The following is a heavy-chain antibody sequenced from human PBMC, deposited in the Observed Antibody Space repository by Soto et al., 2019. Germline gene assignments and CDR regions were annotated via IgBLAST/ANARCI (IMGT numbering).Heavy chain of an antibody. CDR1: GFSFSSSW. J-gene: IGHJ3*02. D-gene: IGHD3-16*01. V-gene: IGHV3-7*04. Sequence: EAHLMESGGGLVQPGGSLRLSCVASGFSFSSSWMSWVRRTPGRGLDWVANINQDGTEKYYVDSVMGRFTISKDNAKNSLYLEMKRLRVDVTAVYYFARDPSLGALDIWCQGTMVTVSS. CDR3: ARDPSLGALDI. CDR2: INQDGTEK.